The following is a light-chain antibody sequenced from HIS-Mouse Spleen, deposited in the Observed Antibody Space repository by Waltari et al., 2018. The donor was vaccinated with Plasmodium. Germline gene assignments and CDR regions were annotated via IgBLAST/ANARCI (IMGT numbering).Light chain of an antibody. CDR2: EDS. J-gene: IGLJ3*02. CDR1: AWPQKY. CDR3: YSTDSSGNHRV. V-gene: IGLV3-10*01. Sequence: SYELTQPPTVSVSPGQTAGLTCSGDAWPQKYAYWNQQKSGQAPVLVIYEDSKRPSGIPERFSGSSSGTLATLTISGAQVEDEADYYCYSTDSSGNHRVFGGGTKLTVL.